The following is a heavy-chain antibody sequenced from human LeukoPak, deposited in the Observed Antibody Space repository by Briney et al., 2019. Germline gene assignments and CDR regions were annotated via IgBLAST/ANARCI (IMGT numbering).Heavy chain of an antibody. CDR2: ISSSGSTI. CDR1: GFTFSSYE. J-gene: IGHJ4*02. V-gene: IGHV3-48*03. Sequence: PGGSLRLSCAASGFTFSSYEMNWVRQAPGKGLEWVSYISSSGSTIYYADSVKGRFTISRDNAKNSLYLQMNSLRAEDTAVYYCARDRFIAAAGTDYWGQGTLVTVSS. D-gene: IGHD6-13*01. CDR3: ARDRFIAAAGTDY.